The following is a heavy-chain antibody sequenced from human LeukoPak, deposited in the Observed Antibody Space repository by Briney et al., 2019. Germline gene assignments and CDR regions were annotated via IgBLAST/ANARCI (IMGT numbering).Heavy chain of an antibody. CDR3: ARPPSITNPYYGMDV. V-gene: IGHV3-21*01. CDR2: ISSSSSFM. CDR1: GFTFSNYR. D-gene: IGHD3-3*01. J-gene: IGHJ6*02. Sequence: GGSQRLSCVASGFTFSNYRMNWVRQAPGKGLEWVSSISSSSSFMYSADSVKGRFTISRDNAEKSLYLQMNSLRAEDTAVYYCARPPSITNPYYGMDVWGQGTTVTVSS.